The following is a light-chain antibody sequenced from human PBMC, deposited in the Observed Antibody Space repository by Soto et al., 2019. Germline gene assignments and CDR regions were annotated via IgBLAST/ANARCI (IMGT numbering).Light chain of an antibody. CDR3: CSYGGGRTPLG. Sequence: QSALTQPRSVSGSPGQSVTISCTGSSSDVGGYKYVSWYQQFPGKAPKLIIYDVAKRPSGVPGRFSGSKSGNTASLTISGLQAEDEGDYYCCSYGGGRTPLGFGGGTKLTVL. CDR1: SSDVGGYKY. CDR2: DVA. V-gene: IGLV2-11*01. J-gene: IGLJ2*01.